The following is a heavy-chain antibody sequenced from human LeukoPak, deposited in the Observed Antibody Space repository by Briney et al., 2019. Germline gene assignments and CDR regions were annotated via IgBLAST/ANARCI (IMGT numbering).Heavy chain of an antibody. CDR3: ARVVSYVLGSYFDY. D-gene: IGHD3-16*01. CDR2: IIPIFGTA. J-gene: IGHJ4*02. CDR1: GGTFSSYA. Sequence: SVKVSCKASGGTFSSYAISRVRQAPGQGLEWMGGIIPIFGTANYAQKFQGRVTFTADESTSTAYMELSSLRSEDTAVYYCARVVSYVLGSYFDYWGQGTLVTVSS. V-gene: IGHV1-69*01.